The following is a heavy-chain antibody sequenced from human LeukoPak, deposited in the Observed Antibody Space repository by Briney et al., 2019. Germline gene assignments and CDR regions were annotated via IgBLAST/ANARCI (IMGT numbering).Heavy chain of an antibody. Sequence: GGSLRLSCEASRFTFSSYALTWVRQAPGKGLEWVSSISGSGANTYHANSVKGRFTISRDNSKNTLYLQMNSLRAEDTAVYYCAKDPQWLRYFDYWGQGTLVTVSS. V-gene: IGHV3-23*01. D-gene: IGHD6-19*01. CDR2: ISGSGANT. CDR1: RFTFSSYA. J-gene: IGHJ4*02. CDR3: AKDPQWLRYFDY.